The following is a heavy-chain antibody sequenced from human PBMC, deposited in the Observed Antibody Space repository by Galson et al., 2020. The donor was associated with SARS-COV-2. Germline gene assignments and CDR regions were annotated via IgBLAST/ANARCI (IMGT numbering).Heavy chain of an antibody. CDR2: IAPSDSYR. CDR1: GYRFTNNW. D-gene: IGHD2-15*01. J-gene: IGHJ3*02. Sequence: GESLKISCQTFGYRFTNNWISCVRQMPGKGLEWMARIAPSDSYRKHSPSFEGHVTISVDKSISTAYLEWTNLKASDTAMYYCARHRGDTSGPLPSKSDVFDIWGNGTMVTVSS. CDR3: ARHRGDTSGPLPSKSDVFDI. V-gene: IGHV5-10-1*01.